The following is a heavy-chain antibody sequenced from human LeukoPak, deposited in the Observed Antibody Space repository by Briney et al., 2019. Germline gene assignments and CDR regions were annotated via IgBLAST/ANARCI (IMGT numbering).Heavy chain of an antibody. CDR1: GYTFTGYC. D-gene: IGHD1-7*01. Sequence: ASVKVSCKASGYTFTGYCMHWVRQAPGQGLEWMGRINPNSGGTNYAQKFQGRVTMTRDTSISTAYMELSRLRSDDTAVYYCAREITGTTFPYYYYGMDVWGQGTTVTVSS. CDR2: INPNSGGT. CDR3: AREITGTTFPYYYYGMDV. V-gene: IGHV1-2*06. J-gene: IGHJ6*02.